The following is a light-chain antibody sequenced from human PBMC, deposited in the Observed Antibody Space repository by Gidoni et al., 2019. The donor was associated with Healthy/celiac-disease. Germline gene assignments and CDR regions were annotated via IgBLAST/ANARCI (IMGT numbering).Light chain of an antibody. CDR2: LGS. CDR1: QSLLHSNGYNY. J-gene: IGKJ3*01. Sequence: GEPASISCRSSQSLLHSNGYNYLDWYLQKPGQSPQLLIYLGSNRASGVPDRFSGSGSGTDFTLKISRVEAEDVGVYYCMQALQTPFTFXPXTKVDIK. V-gene: IGKV2-28*01. CDR3: MQALQTPFT.